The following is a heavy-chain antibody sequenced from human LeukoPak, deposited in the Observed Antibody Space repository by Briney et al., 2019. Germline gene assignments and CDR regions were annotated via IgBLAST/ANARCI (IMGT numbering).Heavy chain of an antibody. CDR1: GFTFSSHG. CDR2: IYSGGST. D-gene: IGHD5-24*01. J-gene: IGHJ4*02. CDR3: ARVKMAIFDY. V-gene: IGHV3-66*01. Sequence: GGSLRLSCAASGFTFSSHGMNWVRQAPGKGLEWVSVIYSGGSTYYADSVKGRFTISRDNSKNTLYLQMNSLRAEDTAVYYCARVKMAIFDYWGQGTLVTVSS.